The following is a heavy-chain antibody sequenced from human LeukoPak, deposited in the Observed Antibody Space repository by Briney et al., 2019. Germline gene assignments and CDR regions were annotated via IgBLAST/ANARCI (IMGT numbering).Heavy chain of an antibody. Sequence: ASVKVSCKASGYTFTSYYMHWVRQAPGQGLEWMGWIDPNSGGTNYAQKFQGWVTMTRDTSISTAYMELSRLRSDDTAVYYCAREPAPSYSSSWYYYYGMDVWGQGTTVTVSS. CDR3: AREPAPSYSSSWYYYYGMDV. CDR1: GYTFTSYY. D-gene: IGHD6-13*01. V-gene: IGHV1-2*04. CDR2: IDPNSGGT. J-gene: IGHJ6*02.